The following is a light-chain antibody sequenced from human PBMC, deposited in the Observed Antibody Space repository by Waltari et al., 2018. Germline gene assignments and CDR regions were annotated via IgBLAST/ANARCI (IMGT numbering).Light chain of an antibody. CDR2: AAS. V-gene: IGKV1-16*02. CDR3: QQYKSFPIT. J-gene: IGKJ4*01. Sequence: DIQMTQSPSSLSASVGDRVTITCRASQGIRNSLAWFQQKPGKATKSLIYAASSLQSGVPSNFSGSGSGTDFALTISGLQPEDIATDDCQQYKSFPITFGGGTKVEIK. CDR1: QGIRNS.